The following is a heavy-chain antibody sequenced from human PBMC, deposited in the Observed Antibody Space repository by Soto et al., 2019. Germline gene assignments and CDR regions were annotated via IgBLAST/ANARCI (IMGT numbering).Heavy chain of an antibody. CDR2: INAGNGNT. V-gene: IGHV1-3*01. CDR3: ARARITIFGVVTNYGMDV. Sequence: QVQLVQSGAEVKKPGASVKVSCKASGYTFTSYAMHWVRQAPGQRLEWMGWINAGNGNTKYSQKFQGRVTITREPSASTAYMELSSLRSEDTAVYYCARARITIFGVVTNYGMDVWGQGTTVTVSS. J-gene: IGHJ6*02. D-gene: IGHD3-3*01. CDR1: GYTFTSYA.